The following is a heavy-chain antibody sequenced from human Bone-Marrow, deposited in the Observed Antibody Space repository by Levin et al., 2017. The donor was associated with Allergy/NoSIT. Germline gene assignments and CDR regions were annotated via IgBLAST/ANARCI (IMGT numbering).Heavy chain of an antibody. CDR3: ARGGVNAALYCSGGSCYFLGTKNYYYYYYMDV. CDR1: GYSFTSYW. D-gene: IGHD2-15*01. V-gene: IGHV5-10-1*01. CDR2: IDPSDSYT. J-gene: IGHJ6*03. Sequence: KNGESLKISCKGSGYSFTSYWISWVRQMPGKGLEWMGRIDPSDSYTNYSPSFQGHVTISADKSISTAYLQWSSLKASDTAMYYCARGGVNAALYCSGGSCYFLGTKNYYYYYYMDVWGKGTTVTVSS.